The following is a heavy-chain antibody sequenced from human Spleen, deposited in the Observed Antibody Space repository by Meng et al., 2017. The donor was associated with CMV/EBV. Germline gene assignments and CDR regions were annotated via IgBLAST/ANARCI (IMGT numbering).Heavy chain of an antibody. CDR2: ISSSSGYI. D-gene: IGHD2-2*01. CDR3: ARDYHCSSASCDWDYYYYNGMDV. J-gene: IGHJ6*02. Sequence: MKWVRQAPGKGLEWVSSISSSSGYIYYADSVKGRFTISRDNAKNSLYLQMNSLRAEDTAVYYCARDYHCSSASCDWDYYYYNGMDVWGQGTTVTVSS. V-gene: IGHV3-21*01.